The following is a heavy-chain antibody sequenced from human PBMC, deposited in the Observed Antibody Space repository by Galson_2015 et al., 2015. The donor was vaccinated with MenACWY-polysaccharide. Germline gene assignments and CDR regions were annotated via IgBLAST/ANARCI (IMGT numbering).Heavy chain of an antibody. CDR1: GFIFSHHG. CDR3: TRYSFGDRGFCGGMDL. V-gene: IGHV3-33*01. Sequence: SLRISCAASGFIFSHHGMQWVRQAPGKGLEWVAVIWHGGSKTYYADSVKGLFTISRESVKNTLYLQMDSLRDEDTAMYYCTRYSFGDRGFCGGMDLRLQGTTVTVSS. J-gene: IGHJ6*01. CDR2: IWHGGSKT. D-gene: IGHD2-21*01.